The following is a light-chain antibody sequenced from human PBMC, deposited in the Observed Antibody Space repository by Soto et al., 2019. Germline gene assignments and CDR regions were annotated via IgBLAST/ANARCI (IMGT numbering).Light chain of an antibody. Sequence: DIQMTQSPSTLSASVGDRVTITCRASQNINTWLAWYQQKPGKAPKLLIHDASSLQSGVPSRFRGSTSGTEFTPTISSLQPDDFATYYCQQYNSYSRSFGGGTKVDIK. J-gene: IGKJ4*01. CDR1: QNINTW. CDR3: QQYNSYSRS. CDR2: DAS. V-gene: IGKV1-5*01.